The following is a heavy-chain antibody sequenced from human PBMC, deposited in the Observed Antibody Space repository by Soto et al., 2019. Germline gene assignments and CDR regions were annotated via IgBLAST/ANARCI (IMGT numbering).Heavy chain of an antibody. D-gene: IGHD5-12*01. V-gene: IGHV1-18*04. J-gene: IGHJ5*02. CDR1: GYAFSKYG. Sequence: QLQLVQSEAEVERPGASVRVSCKAYGYAFSKYGISWIRQAPGQGLEWMGWIRPDNGDTNYAQKFQGRVTMTTDTSSNTAYMELRSLRSDDTAVYYCATSYDSGFDPWGQGTLVSVSS. CDR2: IRPDNGDT. CDR3: ATSYDSGFDP.